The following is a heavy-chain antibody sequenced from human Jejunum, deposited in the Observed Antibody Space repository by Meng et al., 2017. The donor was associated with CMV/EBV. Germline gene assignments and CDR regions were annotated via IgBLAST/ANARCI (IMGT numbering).Heavy chain of an antibody. D-gene: IGHD4-17*01. V-gene: IGHV3-23*03. J-gene: IGHJ4*02. CDR2: IYSGGTTT. CDR3: AKDSYGDYVTNYFDY. Sequence: SGFTFSSFAMNWVRQAPGKGLEWVAVIYSGGTTTHYADSVKGRFTISRDNSKNTLYLQMNSLRAEDTAVYYCAKDSYGDYVTNYFDYWGQGTLVTVSS. CDR1: GFTFSSFA.